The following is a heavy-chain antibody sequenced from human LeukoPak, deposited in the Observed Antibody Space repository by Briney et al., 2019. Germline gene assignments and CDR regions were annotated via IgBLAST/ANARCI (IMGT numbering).Heavy chain of an antibody. V-gene: IGHV4-38-2*02. J-gene: IGHJ6*03. Sequence: SETLSLTCTVSGGSISSGYYWGWIRQPPGKGLEWIGSIYHSGSTYYNPSLKSRVTISLDTSKNLFSLKMSSVTAADTAVYYCARLSVAARHIDYYMDVWGRGTTVTVSS. CDR2: IYHSGST. CDR3: ARLSVAARHIDYYMDV. CDR1: GGSISSGYY. D-gene: IGHD6-6*01.